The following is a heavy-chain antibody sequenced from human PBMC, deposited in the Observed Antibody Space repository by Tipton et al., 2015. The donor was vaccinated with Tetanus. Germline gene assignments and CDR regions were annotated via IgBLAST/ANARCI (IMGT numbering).Heavy chain of an antibody. CDR1: GGSVSSGSYY. CDR3: ARDSPVGAD. Sequence: TLSLTCTVSGGSVSSGSYYWSWIRQPPGKGLEWIGYIYYSGSTNYNPSLKSRVTISVDTSKNQFSLKLSSVTAADTAVYYCARDSPVGADWGQGTLVTVSS. J-gene: IGHJ4*02. V-gene: IGHV4-61*01. CDR2: IYYSGST. D-gene: IGHD1-26*01.